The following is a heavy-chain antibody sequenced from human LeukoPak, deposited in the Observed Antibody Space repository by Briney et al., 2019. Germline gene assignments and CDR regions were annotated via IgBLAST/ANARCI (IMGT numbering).Heavy chain of an antibody. CDR3: ARYYYDSSGYYLFDY. CDR1: GYTFTGYY. CDR2: ISAYNGNT. D-gene: IGHD3-22*01. V-gene: IGHV1-18*04. J-gene: IGHJ4*02. Sequence: ASVKVSCKASGYTFTGYYMHWVRQAPGQGLEWMGWISAYNGNTNYAQKLQGRVTMTTDTSTSTAYMELSSLRSEDTAVYYCARYYYDSSGYYLFDYWGQGTLVTVSS.